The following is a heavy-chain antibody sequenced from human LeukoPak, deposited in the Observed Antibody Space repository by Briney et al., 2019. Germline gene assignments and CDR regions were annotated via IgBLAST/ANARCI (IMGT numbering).Heavy chain of an antibody. V-gene: IGHV3-53*01. CDR3: ARGIGSTVFFDH. J-gene: IGHJ4*02. D-gene: IGHD4-11*01. CDR2: MYSGGNT. Sequence: PGGSLRLSCSASGXTVSSNYMSWVRQAPGKGLEWVSVMYSGGNTYYADSVKGRFTISRDKSKNTLYLQMNSLRAEDTAVYYCARGIGSTVFFDHWGQGTLVTVSS. CDR1: GXTVSSNY.